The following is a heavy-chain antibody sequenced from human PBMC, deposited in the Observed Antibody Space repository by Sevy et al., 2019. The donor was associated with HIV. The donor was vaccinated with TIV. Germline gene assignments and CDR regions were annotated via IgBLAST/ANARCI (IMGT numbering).Heavy chain of an antibody. J-gene: IGHJ5*02. V-gene: IGHV1-24*01. D-gene: IGHD2-15*01. CDR1: GYSLRKLS. CDR3: ATVGLGYYSGSSYYQGDWFDP. CDR2: LDPGNGEI. Sequence: ASVKVSCKVFGYSLRKLSMHWVRQAPGKGLEWMGSLDPGNGEITYAQTLQGRVTMTEDTSTDTAYMELSSLTSKDTATYYCATVGLGYYSGSSYYQGDWFDPWGQGTLVTVSS.